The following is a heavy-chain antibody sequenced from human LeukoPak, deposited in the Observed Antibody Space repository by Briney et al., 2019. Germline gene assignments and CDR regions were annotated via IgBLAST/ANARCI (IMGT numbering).Heavy chain of an antibody. D-gene: IGHD3-10*01. CDR3: ARRFYGSGSFFFDY. Sequence: GGSLRPSCAASGFTFSDYYMSWIRQAPGKGLEWVSYISSSGSTIYYADSVKGRFTISRDNAKNSLYLQMNSLRAEDTAVYYYARRFYGSGSFFFDYWGQGTLVTVSS. V-gene: IGHV3-11*01. CDR1: GFTFSDYY. CDR2: ISSSGSTI. J-gene: IGHJ4*02.